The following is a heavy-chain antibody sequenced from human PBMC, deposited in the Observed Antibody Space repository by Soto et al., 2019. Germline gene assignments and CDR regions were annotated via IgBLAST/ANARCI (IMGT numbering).Heavy chain of an antibody. CDR3: ARITHYDILTGYYNSVGMDV. CDR2: ISSRSSDI. CDR1: GLTFSSYS. D-gene: IGHD3-9*01. J-gene: IGHJ6*02. Sequence: GGSLRLSCAASGLTFSSYSMSWVRQAPGKRLEWVSSISSRSSDIYYADSVKGRFTISKDTSKNQVVLTMTNMDPVDTATYYCARITHYDILTGYYNSVGMDVWGQGTTVTVSS. V-gene: IGHV3-21*03.